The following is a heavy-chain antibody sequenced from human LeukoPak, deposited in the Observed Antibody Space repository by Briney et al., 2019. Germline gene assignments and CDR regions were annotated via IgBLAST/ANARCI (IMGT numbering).Heavy chain of an antibody. Sequence: PGRSLRLSCAASGFTFSSYGMHWVRQAPGKGLEWVAVISYDGSNKYYADSVKGRFTISRDNSKNTLYLQMNSLRAEDTAVYYCAAGTPNFDYCGQGTLVTVSS. J-gene: IGHJ4*02. CDR3: AAGTPNFDY. CDR1: GFTFSSYG. V-gene: IGHV3-30*03. D-gene: IGHD1-1*01. CDR2: ISYDGSNK.